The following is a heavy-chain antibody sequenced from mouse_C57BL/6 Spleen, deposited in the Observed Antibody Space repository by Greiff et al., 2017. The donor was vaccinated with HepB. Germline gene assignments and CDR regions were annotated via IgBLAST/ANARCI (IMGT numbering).Heavy chain of an antibody. CDR1: GYTFTDYE. J-gene: IGHJ1*03. CDR2: IDPETGGT. D-gene: IGHD1-1*01. CDR3: TMATVGGYFDV. V-gene: IGHV1-15*01. Sequence: VQLQQSGAELVRPGASVTLSCKASGYTFTDYEMHWVKQTPVHGLEWIGAIDPETGGTAYNQKFKGKAILTADKSSSTAYMELRSLTSEDSAVYYCTMATVGGYFDVWGTGTTVTVSS.